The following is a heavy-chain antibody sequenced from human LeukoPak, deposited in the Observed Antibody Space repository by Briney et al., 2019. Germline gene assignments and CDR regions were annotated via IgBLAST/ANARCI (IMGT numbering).Heavy chain of an antibody. V-gene: IGHV6-1*01. CDR2: TYYRSKWYN. CDR3: AREGYSSSAGVYYYYMDV. Sequence: SQTLSLTCAISGDSVSSNSAAWNWLRQSPSRGLEWLGRTYYRSKWYNDYAVSVKSRITINPDTSKNQFSLQLNSVTPEDTAVYYCAREGYSSSAGVYYYYMDVWGKGTTVTVSS. D-gene: IGHD6-6*01. J-gene: IGHJ6*03. CDR1: GDSVSSNSAA.